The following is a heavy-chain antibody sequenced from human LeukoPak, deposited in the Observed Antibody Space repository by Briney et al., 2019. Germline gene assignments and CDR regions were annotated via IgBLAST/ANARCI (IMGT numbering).Heavy chain of an antibody. CDR1: GFTFDDYA. D-gene: IGHD3-10*01. Sequence: GRSLRLSCAASGFTFDDYAMHWVRQAPGKGLEWVSGISWNSGSIGYADSVKGRFTISRDNAKNTLYLQMNSLRAEDTAVYYCAKRTGVIITGDYWGQGTLVTVSS. CDR3: AKRTGVIITGDY. CDR2: ISWNSGSI. J-gene: IGHJ4*02. V-gene: IGHV3-9*01.